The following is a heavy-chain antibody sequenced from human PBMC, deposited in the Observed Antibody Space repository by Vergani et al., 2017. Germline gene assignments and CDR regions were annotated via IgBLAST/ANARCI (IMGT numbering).Heavy chain of an antibody. CDR2: IYHSGST. J-gene: IGHJ3*01. Sequence: QVQLQESGPGLVKPPGTLSLTCAVSGGSISSSNWWSWVRQPPGKGLQWIGEIYHSGSTNYNPSLKSRVTISVDKSKNQFSLKLTSVTAADTAVYYCARDNKQLRPRAFDLWGQGTMVTVSS. CDR3: ARDNKQLRPRAFDL. D-gene: IGHD4-23*01. CDR1: GGSISSSNW. V-gene: IGHV4-4*03.